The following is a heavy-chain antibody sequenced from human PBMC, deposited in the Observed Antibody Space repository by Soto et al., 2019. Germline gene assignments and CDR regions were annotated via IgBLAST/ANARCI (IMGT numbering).Heavy chain of an antibody. CDR2: IYYSGST. CDR3: AMNSNPVYYYYGMDV. J-gene: IGHJ6*02. Sequence: QVQLQESGPGLVKPSQTLSLTCTVSGGSISSGGYYWSWIRQHPGKGLEWIGYIYYSGSTYYNPSLKSRVTISVDTSKNQFSLKLSSVTAADTAVYYCAMNSNPVYYYYGMDVWGQGTTVTVSS. CDR1: GGSISSGGYY. D-gene: IGHD4-4*01. V-gene: IGHV4-31*03.